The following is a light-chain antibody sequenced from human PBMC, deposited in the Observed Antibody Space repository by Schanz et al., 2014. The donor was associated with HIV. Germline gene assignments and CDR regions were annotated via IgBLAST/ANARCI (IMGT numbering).Light chain of an antibody. J-gene: IGLJ2*01. CDR3: GTWDSSLSGVV. CDR1: SSNIGAGYD. Sequence: QSVLTQPPSVSGAPGQRVTISCTGSSSNIGAGYDVHWYQQLPGTAPKLLIYGNSNRPSGVPDRFSGSKSGTSASLDITGLQTGDEADYYCGTWDSSLSGVVFGGGTKLTVL. V-gene: IGLV1-40*01. CDR2: GNS.